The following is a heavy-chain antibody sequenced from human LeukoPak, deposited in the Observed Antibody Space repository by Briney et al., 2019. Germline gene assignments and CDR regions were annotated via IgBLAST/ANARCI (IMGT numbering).Heavy chain of an antibody. CDR3: AKDSHSSSWYDVGYYYYYMDV. J-gene: IGHJ6*03. D-gene: IGHD6-13*01. Sequence: GGSLRLSCAASGFTFSSYAMHWVRQAPGKGLERGAVISYDGSNKYYADSVKGRFTISRDNSKNTLYLQMNSLRAEDTAVYYCAKDSHSSSWYDVGYYYYYMDVWGKGTTVTVSS. CDR1: GFTFSSYA. CDR2: ISYDGSNK. V-gene: IGHV3-30*04.